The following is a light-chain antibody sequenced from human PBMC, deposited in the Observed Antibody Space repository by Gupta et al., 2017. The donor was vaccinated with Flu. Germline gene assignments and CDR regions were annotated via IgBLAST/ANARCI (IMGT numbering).Light chain of an antibody. CDR1: QNIKKY. CDR2: GAA. CDR3: QQSYSRPRT. J-gene: IGKJ1*01. Sequence: PSSLSASVGDRVTITCRASQNIKKYLNWYRQKAGEAPRLLIYGAATLQSGVPSRISGSGFGTDFTLTISRLQTEDFATYYCQQSYSRPRTFGQGTEV. V-gene: IGKV1-39*01.